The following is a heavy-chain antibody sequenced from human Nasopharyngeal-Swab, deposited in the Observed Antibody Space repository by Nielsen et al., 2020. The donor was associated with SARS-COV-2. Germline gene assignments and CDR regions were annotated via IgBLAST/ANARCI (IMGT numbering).Heavy chain of an antibody. CDR2: LDGTGFST. D-gene: IGHD2-2*01. V-gene: IGHV3-23*01. J-gene: IGHJ4*02. CDR1: GFSFSSFA. CDR3: ARGRSSYPPGY. Sequence: GESLKISCAASGFSFSSFAMSWVRQTPGKRLEWVSGLDGTGFSTYYADSVKGRFTISRDNAKNSLYLQMDSLRAEDTAVYYCARGRSSYPPGYWGQGTQVTVSS.